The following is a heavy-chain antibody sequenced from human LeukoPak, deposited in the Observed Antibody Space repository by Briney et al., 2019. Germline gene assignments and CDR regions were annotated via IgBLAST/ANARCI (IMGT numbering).Heavy chain of an antibody. CDR3: ASTSSSWYEPKYYFDY. Sequence: PGESLKISCKGSGYSFTSYWIGWVRQMPGKGLGWMGIIYPGDSDTRYSPSFQGQVTISADKSISTAYLQWSSLKASDTAMYYCASTSSSWYEPKYYFDYWGPGTLVTVSS. CDR2: IYPGDSDT. D-gene: IGHD6-13*01. V-gene: IGHV5-51*01. J-gene: IGHJ4*02. CDR1: GYSFTSYW.